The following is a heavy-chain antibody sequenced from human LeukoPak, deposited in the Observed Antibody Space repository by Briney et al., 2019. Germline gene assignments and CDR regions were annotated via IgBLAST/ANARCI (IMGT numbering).Heavy chain of an antibody. Sequence: GASVKVSCKASGYSFTNYYMHWVRQAPGQGLQWMGLINPSGVTAVYAQKFQGRVTMTRDVSTSTVSIQLSSLSSDDTAIYYCASTQGVPAAGHFEYWGQGTLVTVSS. V-gene: IGHV1-46*01. CDR1: GYSFTNYY. J-gene: IGHJ4*02. CDR2: INPSGVTA. CDR3: ASTQGVPAAGHFEY. D-gene: IGHD2-2*01.